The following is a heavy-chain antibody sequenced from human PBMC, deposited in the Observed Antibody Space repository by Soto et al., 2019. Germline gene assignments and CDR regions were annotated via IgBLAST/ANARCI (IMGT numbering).Heavy chain of an antibody. V-gene: IGHV3-30-3*01. Sequence: VQLVESGGGVVQPGRSLRLSCAASGFTFSSYAMHWVRQAPGKGLEWVAVISYDGSNKYYADSVKGRFTISRDNSKNTLYLQMNSLRAEDTAVYYCARDLTAAAGLNWFDPWGQGTLVTVSS. D-gene: IGHD6-13*01. J-gene: IGHJ5*02. CDR2: ISYDGSNK. CDR1: GFTFSSYA. CDR3: ARDLTAAAGLNWFDP.